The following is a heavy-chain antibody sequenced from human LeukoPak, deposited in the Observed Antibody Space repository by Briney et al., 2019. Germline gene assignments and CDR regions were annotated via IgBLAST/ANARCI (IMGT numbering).Heavy chain of an antibody. CDR1: GGTFSSYA. V-gene: IGHV1-69*06. CDR2: IIPIFATS. J-gene: IGHJ4*02. CDR3: ARGPRTGWYYFDY. Sequence: ASVKVSCKASGGTFSSYAFSWVRQAPGQGLEWMGGIIPIFATSNYAHKFQGRVTITAGTSTSTAYMELSSLISDDTAVYYCARGPRTGWYYFDYWGQGTLVTVSS. D-gene: IGHD6-19*01.